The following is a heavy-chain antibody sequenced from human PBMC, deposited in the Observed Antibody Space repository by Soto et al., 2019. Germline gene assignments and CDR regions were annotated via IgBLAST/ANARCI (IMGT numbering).Heavy chain of an antibody. J-gene: IGHJ6*02. Sequence: SVKVSCKASGGTFSSYAISWVRQAPGQGLEWMGGIIPIFGTANYAQKFQGRVTITADESTSTAYMELSSLRSEDTAVYYCAREADYYYGMDVWGQGTTVTVSS. CDR1: GGTFSSYA. CDR2: IIPIFGTA. V-gene: IGHV1-69*13. CDR3: AREADYYYGMDV.